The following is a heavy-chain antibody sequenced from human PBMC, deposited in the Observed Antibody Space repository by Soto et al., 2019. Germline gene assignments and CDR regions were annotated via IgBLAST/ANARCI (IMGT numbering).Heavy chain of an antibody. V-gene: IGHV1-2*04. J-gene: IGHJ6*02. CDR2: INPNSGGT. Sequence: GASVKVSCKASGYTFTGNYMHWVRRAPGQGLEWMGWINPNSGGTNYAQKFQGWVTMTRDTSISTAYMELSRLRSDDTAVYYCARSDYDILTGYYEGPQFYGMDVWGQGTTVTVSS. CDR1: GYTFTGNY. CDR3: ARSDYDILTGYYEGPQFYGMDV. D-gene: IGHD3-9*01.